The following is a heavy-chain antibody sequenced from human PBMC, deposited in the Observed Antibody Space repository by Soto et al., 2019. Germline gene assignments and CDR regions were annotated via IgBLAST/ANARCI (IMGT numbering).Heavy chain of an antibody. D-gene: IGHD1-7*01. CDR2: ISPSGGST. J-gene: IGHJ6*03. CDR3: AAKLSHRDFYYYLDV. CDR1: GFTFSTYA. V-gene: IGHV3-23*01. Sequence: EVQLLESGGGLLQPGGSLRLSCAASGFTFSTYAMSWVRQAPGKGLEWASGISPSGGSTDYADSVKGRFTISRDNSKNTLFLQLNTLRAEETAVYYCAAKLSHRDFYYYLDVWGKGTTVTVSS.